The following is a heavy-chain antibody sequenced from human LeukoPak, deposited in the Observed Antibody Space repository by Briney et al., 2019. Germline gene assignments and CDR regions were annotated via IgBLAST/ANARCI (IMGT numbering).Heavy chain of an antibody. D-gene: IGHD5-24*01. V-gene: IGHV3-23*01. CDR3: AKDIQLST. J-gene: IGHJ3*01. CDR1: GSTFSAAA. CDR2: IGASGEST. Sequence: KPGGTLRPSCAPSGSTFSAAAMTWVRQPPGKWLAFLSLIGASGESTFYADSVKCRFTISRVTSKNTLSLQMNSLRVEGTAMYFCAKDIQLSTWGLGRMVTVSS.